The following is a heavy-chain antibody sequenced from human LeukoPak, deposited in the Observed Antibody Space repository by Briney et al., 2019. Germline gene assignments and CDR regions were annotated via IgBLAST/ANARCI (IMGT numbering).Heavy chain of an antibody. CDR1: GFTFSSYS. Sequence: PGGSLRLSCVASGFTFSSYSMTWVRQAPGKGLEWLSSFTSRSRSIYYADSVKGRFTISRDNSKNTLYLQMNSLRAEDAAVYYCARDLRYSSSWSGDYWGQGTLVTVSS. D-gene: IGHD6-13*01. CDR3: ARDLRYSSSWSGDY. J-gene: IGHJ4*02. V-gene: IGHV3-21*01. CDR2: FTSRSRSI.